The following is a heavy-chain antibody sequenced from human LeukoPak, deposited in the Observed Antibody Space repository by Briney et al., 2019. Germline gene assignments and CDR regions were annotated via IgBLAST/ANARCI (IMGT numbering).Heavy chain of an antibody. J-gene: IGHJ4*02. Sequence: KPSETLSLTCTVSGGSISSSSYYWGWIRQSPGKGLEWIGSIYYSGGTYYNPSLKSRVTISVDTSKNQISLSLNSVPATDTAVYYCARDRDGGYYFDYWGQGTLVTVSS. V-gene: IGHV4-39*02. CDR2: IYYSGGT. CDR3: ARDRDGGYYFDY. D-gene: IGHD4-23*01. CDR1: GGSISSSSYY.